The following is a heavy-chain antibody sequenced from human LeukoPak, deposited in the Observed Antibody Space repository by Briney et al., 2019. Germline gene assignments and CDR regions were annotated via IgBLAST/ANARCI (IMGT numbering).Heavy chain of an antibody. J-gene: IGHJ4*02. Sequence: GGSLRLSCAASGFTFSSYAMSWVRQAPGKGLVWVSRINSDGSSTSYADSVKGRFTISRDNAKNTLYLQMNSLRAEDTAVYYCASLSITTTTIDYWGQGTLVTVSS. CDR1: GFTFSSYA. V-gene: IGHV3-74*01. CDR3: ASLSITTTTIDY. CDR2: INSDGSST. D-gene: IGHD3-10*01.